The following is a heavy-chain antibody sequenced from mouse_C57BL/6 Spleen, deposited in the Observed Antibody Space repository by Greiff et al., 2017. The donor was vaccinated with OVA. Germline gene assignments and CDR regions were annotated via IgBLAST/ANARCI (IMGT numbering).Heavy chain of an antibody. D-gene: IGHD1-1*01. J-gene: IGHJ2*01. Sequence: VQLQQPGAELVMPGASVKLSCKASGYTFTSYWMHWVKQRPGQGLEWIGEIDPSDSYTNYNQKFKGKSTLTVDKSSSTAYMQLSILTSEDSAVYYCAIYYGLFDYWGQGTTLTGSS. CDR2: IDPSDSYT. V-gene: IGHV1-69*01. CDR1: GYTFTSYW. CDR3: AIYYGLFDY.